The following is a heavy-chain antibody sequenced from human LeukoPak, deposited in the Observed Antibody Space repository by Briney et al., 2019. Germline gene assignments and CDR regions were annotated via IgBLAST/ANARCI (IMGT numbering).Heavy chain of an antibody. Sequence: GGSLRLSCAASGFTFSSYWMHWVRQAPGKGLVWVSHVNGDGSRTNYADSVKGRFTISRNNAKNMLYLQMNSLRADDTAVSYCARDRGYQLEYWGPGTLVTVSS. J-gene: IGHJ4*02. D-gene: IGHD2-15*01. CDR1: GFTFSSYW. V-gene: IGHV3-74*01. CDR2: VNGDGSRT. CDR3: ARDRGYQLEY.